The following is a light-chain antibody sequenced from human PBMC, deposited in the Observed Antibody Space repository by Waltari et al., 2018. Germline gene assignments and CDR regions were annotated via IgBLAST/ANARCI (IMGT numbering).Light chain of an antibody. V-gene: IGKV1-39*01. CDR2: AAS. CDR3: QQSYSRPYT. J-gene: IGKJ2*01. Sequence: DIQMTHSPSSLSASVGDRVTTTCRASQSITSYLNWYQQKPGKAPKLLVYAASSLLSGVPSRFSGSGSGTDFTLTISSLQPEDFATYYCQQSYSRPYTFGQGTKLDIK. CDR1: QSITSY.